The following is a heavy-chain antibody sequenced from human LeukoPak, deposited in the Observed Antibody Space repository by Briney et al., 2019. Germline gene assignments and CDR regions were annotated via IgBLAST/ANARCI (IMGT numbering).Heavy chain of an antibody. V-gene: IGHV3-74*01. Sequence: PGGSLRLSCAASGFTFSRSWMHWVRQAPGKGLVRLSRINSDGGDTTYADSVKGRFTISRDNAKNTLYLQMNSLRAEDTAMYYCARASGTDSSGYLQIDYWGQGTLVTVSS. CDR2: INSDGGDT. CDR1: GFTFSRSW. CDR3: ARASGTDSSGYLQIDY. J-gene: IGHJ4*02. D-gene: IGHD3-22*01.